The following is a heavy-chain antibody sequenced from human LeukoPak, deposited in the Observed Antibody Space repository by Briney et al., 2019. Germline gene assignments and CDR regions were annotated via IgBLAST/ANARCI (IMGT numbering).Heavy chain of an antibody. D-gene: IGHD4-17*01. CDR3: ARDRYGDHTYFDY. V-gene: IGHV4-30-2*01. CDR1: GGSISSGGYS. Sequence: PSETLSLTCAVSGGSISSGGYSWSWIRQPPGKGLEWIGNIYHSGSTYYNPSLKSRVTISVDRSKNQFPLKLSSVTAADTAVYYCARDRYGDHTYFDYWGQGTLVTVSS. CDR2: IYHSGST. J-gene: IGHJ4*02.